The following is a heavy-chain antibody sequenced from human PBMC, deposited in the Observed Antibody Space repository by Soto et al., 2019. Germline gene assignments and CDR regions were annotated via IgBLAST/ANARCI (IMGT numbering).Heavy chain of an antibody. D-gene: IGHD6-19*01. CDR3: GKERRGSGWSVCNY. CDR2: ISGSGDSA. Sequence: SLRLSCAASGFTFRDYAMNWVRQAPGKGLEWVADISGSGDSARHADSVKGRFIISRDNSKNTLFLHMNSLRVDDTAVYYCGKERRGSGWSVCNYWGQGTLVTVSS. V-gene: IGHV3-23*01. J-gene: IGHJ4*02. CDR1: GFTFRDYA.